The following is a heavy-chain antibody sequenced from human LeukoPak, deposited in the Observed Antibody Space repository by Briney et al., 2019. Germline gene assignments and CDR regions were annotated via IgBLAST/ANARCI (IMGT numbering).Heavy chain of an antibody. CDR3: ARGRYYGMDV. CDR2: VNSDGSST. CDR1: GFTFSTFW. Sequence: GGSLRLSCAASGFTFSTFWMHWVRQAPGKGLVWVSGVNSDGSSTTYADSVKGRFTISRDNAKNTLYLQMNNLRAEDTAVYYCARGRYYGMDVWGQGTTVTVSS. J-gene: IGHJ6*02. V-gene: IGHV3-74*03.